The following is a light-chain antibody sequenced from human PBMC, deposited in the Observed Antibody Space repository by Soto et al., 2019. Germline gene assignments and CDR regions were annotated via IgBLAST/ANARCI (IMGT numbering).Light chain of an antibody. CDR2: DSS. V-gene: IGKV1-5*01. CDR3: QQYDSFSVT. CDR1: QSITNY. Sequence: DIQITESPSSLSASVGDRVTITCRASQSITNYLSWYQQKPGKAPQLLIYDSSSLEIGVPSRLSGSGYGTEFRLTISTMQPDDFATYYCQQYDSFSVTFGQGTRLEIK. J-gene: IGKJ5*01.